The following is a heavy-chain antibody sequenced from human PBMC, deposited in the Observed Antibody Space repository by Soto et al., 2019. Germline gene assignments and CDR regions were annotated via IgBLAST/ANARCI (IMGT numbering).Heavy chain of an antibody. CDR3: ARVWFGESSWFDP. Sequence: SETLSLTCTVSGGSISSSSYYWGWIRQPPGQGLEWIGCICHSGNTYYNPSLKSRVTTSLDRSKNQFSLNLSSVTAADTAVYYCARVWFGESSWFDPWGQGTLVTAPQ. CDR2: ICHSGNT. D-gene: IGHD3-10*01. CDR1: GGSISSSSYY. J-gene: IGHJ5*02. V-gene: IGHV4-39*07.